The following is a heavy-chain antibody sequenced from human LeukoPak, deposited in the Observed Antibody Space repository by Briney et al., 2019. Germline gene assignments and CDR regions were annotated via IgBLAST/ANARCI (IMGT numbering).Heavy chain of an antibody. CDR1: GGSISISSYY. CDR2: IYYSGST. CDR3: ASPNLYSGYDYYFDY. D-gene: IGHD5-12*01. Sequence: PSDTLSLTCTVSGGSISISSYYWGWIRQPPGKGLEWIGSIYYSGSTYYNPSLKSRVTISVDTSKNQFSLKLSSVTAADTAVYYCASPNLYSGYDYYFDYWGQGTLVTVSS. J-gene: IGHJ4*02. V-gene: IGHV4-39*01.